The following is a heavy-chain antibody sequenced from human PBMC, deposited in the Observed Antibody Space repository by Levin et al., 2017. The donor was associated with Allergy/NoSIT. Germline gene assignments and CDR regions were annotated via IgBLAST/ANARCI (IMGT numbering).Heavy chain of an antibody. J-gene: IGHJ5*02. CDR1: GYTFTGYY. CDR2: INPNSGGT. Sequence: ASVKISCKASGYTFTGYYMHWVRQAPGQGLEWMGWINPNSGGTNYAQKFQGRVTMTRDTSITTAYMELSRLRSDDTAVYYCARDGGTSAWYWFDPWGQGTLVTVSS. V-gene: IGHV1-2*02. CDR3: ARDGGTSAWYWFDP. D-gene: IGHD6-19*01.